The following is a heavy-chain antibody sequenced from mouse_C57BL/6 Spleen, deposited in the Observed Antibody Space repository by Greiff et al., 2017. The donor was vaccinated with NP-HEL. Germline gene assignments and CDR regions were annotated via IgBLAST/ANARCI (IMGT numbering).Heavy chain of an antibody. CDR1: GYSFTGYY. CDR2: INPSTGGT. J-gene: IGHJ3*01. V-gene: IGHV1-42*01. CDR3: ERRGGPAWFAY. Sequence: EVQLQQSGPELVKPGASVKISCKASGYSFTGYYMNWVKQSPEKSLEWIGEINPSTGGTTYNQKFKAKATLTVDKSSSTAYMQLKSLTSEDSAVYYCERRGGPAWFAYWGQGTLVTVSA.